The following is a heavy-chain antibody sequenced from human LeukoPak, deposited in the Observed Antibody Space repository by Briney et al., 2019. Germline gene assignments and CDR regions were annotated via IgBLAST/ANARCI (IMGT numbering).Heavy chain of an antibody. J-gene: IGHJ4*02. CDR2: INTNTGNP. D-gene: IGHD5-18*01. V-gene: IGHV7-4-1*02. CDR3: GRDPKLGIRGYTYGYIDS. CDR1: GYTFTSYA. Sequence: ASVKVSCKTSGYTFTSYAISWVRQAPGQGLEWMGWINTNTGNPTYAQGFAGRYVFSLDTSVSTAYLQISGLRADDTAVYYCGRDPKLGIRGYTYGYIDSWGQGTLVIVSS.